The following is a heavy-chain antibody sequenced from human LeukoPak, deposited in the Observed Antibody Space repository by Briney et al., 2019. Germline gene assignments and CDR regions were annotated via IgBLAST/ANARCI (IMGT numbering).Heavy chain of an antibody. J-gene: IGHJ4*02. V-gene: IGHV3-33*01. Sequence: GSLRLSCAASGFTFSSYGMHWVRQAPGKGLEWVAVIWYDGSNKYYADSVKGRFTISRDNSKNTLYLQMNSLRAEDTAVYYCARHPTLTSGGNFDYWGQGTLVTVSS. CDR2: IWYDGSNK. CDR1: GFTFSSYG. CDR3: ARHPTLTSGGNFDY. D-gene: IGHD1-14*01.